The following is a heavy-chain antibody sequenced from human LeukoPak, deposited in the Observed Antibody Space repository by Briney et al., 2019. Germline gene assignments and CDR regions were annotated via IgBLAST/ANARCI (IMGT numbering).Heavy chain of an antibody. CDR1: SGSTSSYY. Sequence: SETLSPTCTVSSGSTSSYYWSWIRQPPGKGLEWIGYINYSGSTYNPSLKSRVTMSVDTSKNQFSLKLSSVTAADTAVYYRARVVYGDYAGDIYNWFDPWGQGTQVTVSS. CDR3: ARVVYGDYAGDIYNWFDP. J-gene: IGHJ5*02. V-gene: IGHV4-59*01. CDR2: INYSGST. D-gene: IGHD4-17*01.